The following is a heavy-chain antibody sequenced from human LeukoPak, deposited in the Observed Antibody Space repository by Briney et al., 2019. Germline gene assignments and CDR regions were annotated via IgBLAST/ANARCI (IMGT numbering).Heavy chain of an antibody. CDR1: GGSISSYY. D-gene: IGHD5-12*01. V-gene: IGHV4-39*07. J-gene: IGHJ4*02. CDR3: ARSGSGYLRYYFDY. CDR2: IYSSGST. Sequence: SEALSLTCTVSGGSISSYYWGWIRQPPGKGLEWIGSIYSSGSTYYNPSLKSRVTISVDTSKNQFSLKLSSVTAADTAVYYCARSGSGYLRYYFDYWGQGTLVTVSS.